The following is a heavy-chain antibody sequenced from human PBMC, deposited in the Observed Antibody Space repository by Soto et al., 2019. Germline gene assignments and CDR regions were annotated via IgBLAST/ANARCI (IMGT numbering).Heavy chain of an antibody. V-gene: IGHV3-30*18. CDR3: ANELLPGGGYYFDY. J-gene: IGHJ4*02. Sequence: GGSLRLSCVASGFFFRDFGMHWVRQAPGKGLEWVAVISYDGSNKYYADSVKGRFTISRDNSKNTLYLQMNSLRAEDTAVYYCANELLPGGGYYFDYWGQGTLVTVSS. D-gene: IGHD3-16*01. CDR1: GFFFRDFG. CDR2: ISYDGSNK.